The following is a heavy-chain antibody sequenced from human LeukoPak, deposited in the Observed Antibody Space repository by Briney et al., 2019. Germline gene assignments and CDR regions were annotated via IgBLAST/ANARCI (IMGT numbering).Heavy chain of an antibody. Sequence: SVKVSCKASGGTFSSYAISWVRQAPGQGLEWMGRIIPIFGTANYAQKFQGRVTITTDESTSTAYMELSSLRSEDTAVHYCAREAKDSGYDSGIDYWGQGTLVTVSS. V-gene: IGHV1-69*05. CDR1: GGTFSSYA. J-gene: IGHJ4*02. CDR2: IIPIFGTA. D-gene: IGHD5-12*01. CDR3: AREAKDSGYDSGIDY.